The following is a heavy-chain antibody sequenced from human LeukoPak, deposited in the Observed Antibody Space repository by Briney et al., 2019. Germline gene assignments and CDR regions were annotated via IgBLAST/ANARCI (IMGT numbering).Heavy chain of an antibody. Sequence: PGGSLRLSCAASGFTFSSYAMSWVRQAPGKGLEWVSAISGSGGSTYYADSVKGRFTISRDNSKNTLYLQMNSLRAEDTAVYYCAKDLITMVRGVIITNGGFFDYWGQGTLVTVSS. CDR2: ISGSGGST. V-gene: IGHV3-23*01. CDR3: AKDLITMVRGVIITNGGFFDY. J-gene: IGHJ4*02. D-gene: IGHD3-10*01. CDR1: GFTFSSYA.